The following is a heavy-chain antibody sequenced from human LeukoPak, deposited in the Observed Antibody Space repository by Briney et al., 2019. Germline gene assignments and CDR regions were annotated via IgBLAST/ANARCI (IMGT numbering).Heavy chain of an antibody. CDR3: AKDQYIDLLTYYFDY. J-gene: IGHJ4*02. D-gene: IGHD6-6*01. Sequence: GGSLRLSCAASGFTFSSYAMSWVRQAPGKGLEWVSAISGSGGSTYYADSVKGRFTISRDNSKNTLYLQMNSLRAEDTAVYYCAKDQYIDLLTYYFDYWGQGTLVTVSS. V-gene: IGHV3-23*01. CDR2: ISGSGGST. CDR1: GFTFSSYA.